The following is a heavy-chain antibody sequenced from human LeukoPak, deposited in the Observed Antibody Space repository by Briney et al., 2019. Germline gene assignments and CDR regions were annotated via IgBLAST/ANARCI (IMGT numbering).Heavy chain of an antibody. D-gene: IGHD1-14*01. CDR3: ARDYQRNRPDAFDI. Sequence: GASVKVSCKASGYTFTSYAMNWVRQAPGQGLEWMGWINTNTGNPTYAQGFTGRFVFSLDTSVSTAYLQISSLKAEDTAVYYCARDYQRNRPDAFDIWGQGTMVTVSS. CDR2: INTNTGNP. V-gene: IGHV7-4-1*02. J-gene: IGHJ3*02. CDR1: GYTFTSYA.